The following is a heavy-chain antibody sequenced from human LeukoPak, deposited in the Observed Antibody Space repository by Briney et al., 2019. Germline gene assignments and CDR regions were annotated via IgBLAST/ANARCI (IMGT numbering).Heavy chain of an antibody. CDR3: ASGAAAGTFSIGY. Sequence: VASVKVSCKASGYTFTSYYMHWVRQAPGQGLEWMGIINPSGGGTSYSQKFQGRVTMTTDTPTSTLYMELSSLRSEDTAVYYCASGAAAGTFSIGYWGQGTLLTVSS. CDR1: GYTFTSYY. V-gene: IGHV1-46*01. D-gene: IGHD6-13*01. J-gene: IGHJ4*02. CDR2: INPSGGGT.